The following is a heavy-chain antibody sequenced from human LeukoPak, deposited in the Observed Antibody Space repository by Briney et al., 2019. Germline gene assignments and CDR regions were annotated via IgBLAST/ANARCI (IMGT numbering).Heavy chain of an antibody. D-gene: IGHD3-16*01. CDR2: ISAYNNNT. J-gene: IGHJ3*02. Sequence: ASVKVSCKTSGYTFSNYGVSWVRQAPGQGLEWMGWISAYNNNTNYAQKFQGRLTMTTDTSTSTAYMELRSLRSDDTAVYYCAIYDSPFAFDIWGQGTMVTVSS. V-gene: IGHV1-18*01. CDR1: GYTFSNYG. CDR3: AIYDSPFAFDI.